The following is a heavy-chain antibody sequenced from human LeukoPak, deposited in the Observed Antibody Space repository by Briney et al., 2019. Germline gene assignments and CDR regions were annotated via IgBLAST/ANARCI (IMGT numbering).Heavy chain of an antibody. J-gene: IGHJ4*02. CDR2: IKQDGSEK. CDR1: GFTFSSYW. D-gene: IGHD2-8*01. V-gene: IGHV3-7*01. Sequence: GGSLRLSCAASGFTFSSYWMSWVRQAPGKGLEWVANIKQDGSEKYYVDSVKGRFTISRDNAKNSLYLQMNSLRAEDTAVYYCARGVPTKLRTGCTNGVCSLYYFDYWGQGTLVTVSS. CDR3: ARGVPTKLRTGCTNGVCSLYYFDY.